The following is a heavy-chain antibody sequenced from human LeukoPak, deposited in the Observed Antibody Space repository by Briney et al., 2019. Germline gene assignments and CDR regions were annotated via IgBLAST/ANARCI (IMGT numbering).Heavy chain of an antibody. V-gene: IGHV3-15*01. CDR1: GFTFSKVW. CDR3: TAASARAGEFDY. CDR2: IKSITDGGAA. D-gene: IGHD6-19*01. J-gene: IGHJ4*02. Sequence: PGGSLRLSCAASGFTFSKVWMSWVRQAPGKGLEWVGRIKSITDGGAADYAAPGKGRFTIPRDDSENTLYLQMNSLKTEDTAVYYCTAASARAGEFDYWGQGTLVTVSS.